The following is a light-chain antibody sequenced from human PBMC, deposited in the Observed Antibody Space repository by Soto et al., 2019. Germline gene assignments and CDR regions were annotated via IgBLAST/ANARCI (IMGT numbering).Light chain of an antibody. CDR1: SSDVGGYNY. CDR3: SSHTSYSTRV. Sequence: QSALTQPASVSGSPGQSIAISCTGTSSDVGGYNYVSWYQQHPGKAPKLMIHEVSNRPSGVSDRFSGSKSGHTASLTISGLQADDEADYYCSSHTSYSTRVFGTGTKLTVL. CDR2: EVS. J-gene: IGLJ1*01. V-gene: IGLV2-14*01.